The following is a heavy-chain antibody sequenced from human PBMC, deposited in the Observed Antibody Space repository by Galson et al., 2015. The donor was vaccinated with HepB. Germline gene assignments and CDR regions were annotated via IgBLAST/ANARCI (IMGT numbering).Heavy chain of an antibody. Sequence: SLRLSCAASGFTFSSYWMHWVRQAPGKGLVWVSRINSDGSSTSYADSVKGRFTISRDNAKNTLYLQMNSLRAEDTAVYYCATDLLVGATGTVFDYWGQGTLVTVSS. V-gene: IGHV3-74*01. J-gene: IGHJ4*02. D-gene: IGHD1-26*01. CDR1: GFTFSSYW. CDR3: ATDLLVGATGTVFDY. CDR2: INSDGSST.